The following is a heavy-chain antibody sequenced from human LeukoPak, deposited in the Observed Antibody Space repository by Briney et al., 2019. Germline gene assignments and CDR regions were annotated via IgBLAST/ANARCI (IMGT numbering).Heavy chain of an antibody. D-gene: IGHD6-13*01. Sequence: PGGSLRLSCAASGFTFSNTWMNWVRQAPGKGLEWIGNIYHSGSTYYNPSLKSRITISGDRSKNQFSLKLSSVTAADTAVYYCASYSSRGYNDAFDNWGQGTMVTVSS. CDR3: ASYSSRGYNDAFDN. J-gene: IGHJ3*02. CDR2: IYHSGST. CDR1: GFTFSNTW. V-gene: IGHV4-4*02.